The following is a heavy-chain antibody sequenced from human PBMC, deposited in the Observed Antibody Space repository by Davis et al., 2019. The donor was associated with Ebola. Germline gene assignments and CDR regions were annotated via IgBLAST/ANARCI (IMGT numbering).Heavy chain of an antibody. D-gene: IGHD2-15*01. Sequence: GGSLRLSCAASGFTFELYAMSWVRQAPGKGLEWVSSISSDSDYIYYADSAKGRFTISRDNAKNSLFLQMNSLRAEDTAVYYCAAADIVVVVDGTSYPHAFDTWGQGTVVTVSS. CDR3: AAADIVVVVDGTSYPHAFDT. V-gene: IGHV3-21*01. CDR1: GFTFELYA. J-gene: IGHJ3*02. CDR2: ISSDSDYI.